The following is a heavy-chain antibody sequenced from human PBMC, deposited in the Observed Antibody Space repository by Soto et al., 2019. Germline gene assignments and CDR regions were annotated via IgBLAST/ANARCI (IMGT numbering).Heavy chain of an antibody. CDR3: ARGGAMGVDY. Sequence: GVSLAISFTASGFPFKTHCMHWVRQAPGKGLVWVSRIYFDGITTNYADSVKGRLTVSRDNAKNTVYLHVNTLRDEDTAVYYCARGGAMGVDYWGQGTLVNVSS. J-gene: IGHJ4*02. CDR2: IYFDGITT. V-gene: IGHV3-74*01. D-gene: IGHD1-26*01. CDR1: GFPFKTHC.